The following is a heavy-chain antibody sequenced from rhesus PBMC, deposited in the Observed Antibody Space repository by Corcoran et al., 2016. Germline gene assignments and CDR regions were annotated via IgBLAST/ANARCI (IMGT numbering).Heavy chain of an antibody. D-gene: IGHD1-44*01. CDR3: ARGGGGSNWYLDV. Sequence: QLQLQESGPGLVKPSETLSLTCAVSGGPTRGYWWCCIRQPPGKGLDGIGGVDFRGNTDQNPSLKSRVTVSRDTSKKHFSLKLTSVTAADTAVYYCARGGGGSNWYLDVWGPGTPITISS. V-gene: IGHV4-160*01. CDR1: GGPTRGYW. J-gene: IGHJ2*01. CDR2: VDFRGNT.